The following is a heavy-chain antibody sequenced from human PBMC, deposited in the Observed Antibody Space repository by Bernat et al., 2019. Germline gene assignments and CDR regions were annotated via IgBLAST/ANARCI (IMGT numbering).Heavy chain of an antibody. Sequence: EVQLLESGGGLVQPGGSLRLSCAASGFTFSSYAMSWVRQAPGKGLGWVSAISGSGGSTYQPDSVKGRFTISRDNSKNTLYLQMNSLRAEDTAVYYCASPLYYYDSSGYYLDYWGQGTLVTVSS. CDR2: ISGSGGST. D-gene: IGHD3-22*01. CDR1: GFTFSSYA. J-gene: IGHJ4*02. CDR3: ASPLYYYDSSGYYLDY. V-gene: IGHV3-23*01.